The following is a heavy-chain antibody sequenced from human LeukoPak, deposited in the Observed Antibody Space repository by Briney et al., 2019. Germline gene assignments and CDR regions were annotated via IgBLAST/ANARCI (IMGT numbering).Heavy chain of an antibody. Sequence: SETLSLTCTVSGGSISSSSYYWSWIRQPAGKGLEWIGRIYTSGSTNYNPSLKSRVTISLDTSKNQFSLKLTSVTAADTAVYYCARASRGHDYWGQGTLVTVSS. CDR2: IYTSGST. CDR3: ARASRGHDY. D-gene: IGHD3-10*01. V-gene: IGHV4-61*02. J-gene: IGHJ4*02. CDR1: GGSISSSSYY.